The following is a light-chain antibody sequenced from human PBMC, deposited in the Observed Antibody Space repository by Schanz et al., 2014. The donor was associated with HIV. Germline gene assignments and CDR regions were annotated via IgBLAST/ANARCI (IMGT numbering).Light chain of an antibody. V-gene: IGKV1-5*01. Sequence: DIQMTQSPSTLSASVGDRVTITCRASQSINRWLAWYQQKPGKAPKLLIYGASSLQSGVPSRFSGSGYGTDFTLTISSLHPEDFATYYCLQDYTYRWAFGQGTKVEIK. CDR3: LQDYTYRWA. CDR1: QSINRW. CDR2: GAS. J-gene: IGKJ1*01.